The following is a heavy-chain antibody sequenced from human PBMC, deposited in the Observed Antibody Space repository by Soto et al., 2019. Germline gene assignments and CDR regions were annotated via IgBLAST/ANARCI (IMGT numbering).Heavy chain of an antibody. CDR2: IYYSGST. Sequence: SETLSLTCAVYVGSFSGYYWSWIRQPRGKGLEWIGYIYYSGSTNYNPSLKSRVTISVDTSKNQFSLKLSSVTAADTAVYYCARIPTVTGDYYYYGMDVWGQGTTVTVSS. V-gene: IGHV4-59*08. D-gene: IGHD4-17*01. CDR1: VGSFSGYY. J-gene: IGHJ6*02. CDR3: ARIPTVTGDYYYYGMDV.